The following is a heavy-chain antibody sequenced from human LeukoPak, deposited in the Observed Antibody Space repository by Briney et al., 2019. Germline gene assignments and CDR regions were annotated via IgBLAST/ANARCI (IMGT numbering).Heavy chain of an antibody. CDR1: RGSFSGYY. CDR2: IHHSGST. J-gene: IGHJ4*02. Sequence: SETLSLTCAVYRGSFSGYYWSWIRQPPGKGLEWIGEIHHSGSTKYNPSLKSRVTISVDTSKNQFSLKLSSVTAADTAVYYCAREGDSSVYYDYWGQGTLVTVSS. CDR3: AREGDSSVYYDY. V-gene: IGHV4-34*01. D-gene: IGHD3-22*01.